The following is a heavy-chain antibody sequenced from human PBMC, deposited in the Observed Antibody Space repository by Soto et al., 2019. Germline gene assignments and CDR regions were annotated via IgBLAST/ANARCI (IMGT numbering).Heavy chain of an antibody. CDR2: ISGSGGST. CDR3: KGIVVVPAANNYGMDV. Sequence: VGSLRLSCAASGFTFSSYAMSWVRQAPGKGLEWVSAISGSGGSTYYADSVKGRFTISRDNSKNTLYLQMNSLRAEDTAVYYCKGIVVVPAANNYGMDVWGQGTTVTVSS. CDR1: GFTFSSYA. D-gene: IGHD2-2*01. J-gene: IGHJ6*02. V-gene: IGHV3-23*01.